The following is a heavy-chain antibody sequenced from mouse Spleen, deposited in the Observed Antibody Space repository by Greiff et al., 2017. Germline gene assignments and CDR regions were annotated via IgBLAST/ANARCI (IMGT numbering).Heavy chain of an antibody. D-gene: IGHD1-1*01. Sequence: QVQLQQSGAELVKPGASVKMSCKASGYTFTSYWITWVKQRPGQGLEWIGDIYPGSGSTNYNEKFKSKATLTVDTSSSTAYMQLSSLTSEDSAVYYCARRGGYGTTVVEWYFDVWGAGTTVTVSS. J-gene: IGHJ1*01. CDR2: IYPGSGST. CDR1: GYTFTSYW. V-gene: IGHV1-55*01. CDR3: ARRGGYGTTVVEWYFDV.